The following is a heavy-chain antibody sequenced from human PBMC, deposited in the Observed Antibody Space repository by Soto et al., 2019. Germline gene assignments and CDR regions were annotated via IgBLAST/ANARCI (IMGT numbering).Heavy chain of an antibody. J-gene: IGHJ4*02. CDR3: TSLDYDDYRYFDY. D-gene: IGHD4-17*01. CDR2: IRSKANNYAT. V-gene: IGHV3-73*01. CDR1: GFTFSGSA. Sequence: PGGSLRLSCAASGFTFSGSAMHWVRQASGKGLEWVGRIRSKANNYATAYAASVKGRFTISRDGSKNTAYLQMNNLKTEDTALYYCTSLDYDDYRYFDYWGQGTLVTVSS.